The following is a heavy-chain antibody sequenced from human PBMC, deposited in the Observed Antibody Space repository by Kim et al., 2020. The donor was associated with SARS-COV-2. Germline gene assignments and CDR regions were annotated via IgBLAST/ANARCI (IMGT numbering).Heavy chain of an antibody. J-gene: IGHJ2*01. CDR3: ARWAQGGWYFDL. D-gene: IGHD1-26*01. V-gene: IGHV3-33*01. Sequence: GGSLSLSCAASGFTFSSYGMHWVRQAPGKGLEWVAVIWYDGSNKYYADSVKGRFTISRDNSKNTLYLQMNSLRAEDTAVYYCARWAQGGWYFDLWGRGTLVTVSS. CDR1: GFTFSSYG. CDR2: IWYDGSNK.